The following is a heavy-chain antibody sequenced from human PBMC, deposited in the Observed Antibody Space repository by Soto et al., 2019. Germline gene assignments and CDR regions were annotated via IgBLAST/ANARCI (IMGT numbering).Heavy chain of an antibody. CDR2: INPNSGGT. J-gene: IGHJ4*02. D-gene: IGHD3-22*01. CDR3: ARRKGDYYDSSGYHYYFDY. V-gene: IGHV1-2*02. CDR1: GYTFTDYY. Sequence: GASVKVSCKASGYTFTDYYVHWVRQAPGQGLEWMGWINPNSGGTKSAQKFQGRVTMTRDTSISTAHMELSRLRSDDTAVYYCARRKGDYYDSSGYHYYFDYWGQGTLVTVSS.